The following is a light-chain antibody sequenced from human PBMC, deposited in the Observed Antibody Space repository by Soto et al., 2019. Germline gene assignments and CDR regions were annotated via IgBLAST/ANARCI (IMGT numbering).Light chain of an antibody. CDR3: SSYAGSNNLGV. V-gene: IGLV2-8*01. Sequence: QSVLTQPPSASGSPGQSVTISCTGTSSDVGGYNYVSWYQQHPGKAPKLMIYKVSKRPSGVPDRFSGSKSGNTASLTVSGLQAEDEADYYCSSYAGSNNLGVFGTGTKVTGL. J-gene: IGLJ1*01. CDR1: SSDVGGYNY. CDR2: KVS.